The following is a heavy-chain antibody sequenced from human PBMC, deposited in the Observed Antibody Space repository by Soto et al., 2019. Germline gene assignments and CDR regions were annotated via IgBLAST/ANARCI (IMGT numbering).Heavy chain of an antibody. D-gene: IGHD2-15*01. V-gene: IGHV3-66*01. CDR1: GFTVSSNY. CDR2: IYSGGST. Sequence: GGSLRLSCAASGFTVSSNYMSLVRQAPGKGLEWVSVIYSGGSTYYADSVKGRFIISRDDSKNTLFLQMNSLRAEDTAVYYCATAKLLLPWLFDYWGQGTLVTVSS. CDR3: ATAKLLLPWLFDY. J-gene: IGHJ4*02.